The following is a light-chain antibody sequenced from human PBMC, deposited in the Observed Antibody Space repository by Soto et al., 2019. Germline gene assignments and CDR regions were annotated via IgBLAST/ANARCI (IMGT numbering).Light chain of an antibody. CDR2: GAS. Sequence: EIVMTQSPSTLSLSPGERATLSCRASQSVSSSYLAWYQQKYGQAPRLLIYGASNRATGNPDRFSGSGSGTEFTLTISRLEPEDFAVYYCQQYSRLQWTFDQGTKVEIK. J-gene: IGKJ1*01. CDR1: QSVSSSY. CDR3: QQYSRLQWT. V-gene: IGKV3-20*01.